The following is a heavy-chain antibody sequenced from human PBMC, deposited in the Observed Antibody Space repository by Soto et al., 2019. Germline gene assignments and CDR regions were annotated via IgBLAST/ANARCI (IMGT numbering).Heavy chain of an antibody. Sequence: PGGSLRLSCAASGFTFSDYYMSWIRQAPGKGLEWVSYISSSGSTIYYADSVKGRFTISRDNAKNSLYLQMNSLRAEDTAVYYCARDRLPATVVVVAGFDPWGQGTLVTVSS. CDR2: ISSSGSTI. CDR1: GFTFSDYY. CDR3: ARDRLPATVVVVAGFDP. V-gene: IGHV3-11*01. D-gene: IGHD2-15*01. J-gene: IGHJ5*02.